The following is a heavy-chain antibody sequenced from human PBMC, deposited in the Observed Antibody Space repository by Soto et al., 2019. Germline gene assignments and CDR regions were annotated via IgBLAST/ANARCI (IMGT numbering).Heavy chain of an antibody. V-gene: IGHV4-61*01. J-gene: IGHJ4*02. CDR3: ARDSSGSYGY. Sequence: SETLSLTXTVSGGSVTSGSYYWTWIRQSPGKGLEWIGFIYHGGTTKYNSSLKSRVTITIDKSKNQFSLRLTSVTAADTAVYFCARDSSGSYGYWGPGTLVTVSS. CDR1: GGSVTSGSYY. D-gene: IGHD1-26*01. CDR2: IYHGGTT.